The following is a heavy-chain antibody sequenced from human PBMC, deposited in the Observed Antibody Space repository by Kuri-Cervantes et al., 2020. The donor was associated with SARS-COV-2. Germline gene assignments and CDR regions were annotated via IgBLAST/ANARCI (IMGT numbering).Heavy chain of an antibody. CDR1: GYTFTSYY. D-gene: IGHD5-18*01. CDR3: ARDRRGYSYGFALNWFDP. J-gene: IGHJ5*02. V-gene: IGHV1-69*06. Sequence: SVKVSCKASGYTFTSYYMHWVRQAPGQGLEWMGGIIPIFGTANYAQKFQGRVTITADKSTSTAYMELSSLRSEDTAVYYCARDRRGYSYGFALNWFDPWGQGTRVTVSS. CDR2: IIPIFGTA.